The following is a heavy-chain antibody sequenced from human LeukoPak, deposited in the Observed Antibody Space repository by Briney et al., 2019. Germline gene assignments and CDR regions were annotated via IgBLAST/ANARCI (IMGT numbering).Heavy chain of an antibody. CDR1: GFTFSSYG. D-gene: IGHD3-9*01. J-gene: IGHJ4*02. CDR3: AKEARLGDILTGYYTYFDY. CDR2: ISYDGSNK. V-gene: IGHV3-30*18. Sequence: PGGSLRLSCAAPGFTFSSYGMHWVRQAPGKGLEWVAVISYDGSNKYYADSVKGRFTISRDNSKNTLYLQMNSLRAEDTAVYYCAKEARLGDILTGYYTYFDYWGQGTLVTVSS.